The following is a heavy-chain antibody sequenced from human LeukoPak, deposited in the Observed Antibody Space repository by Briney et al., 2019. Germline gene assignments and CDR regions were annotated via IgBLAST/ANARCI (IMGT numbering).Heavy chain of an antibody. CDR2: IYYSGST. Sequence: TSETLSLTCTVSGGSISSYYWSWIRQPPGKGLEWIGYIYYSGSTNYNPSLKSRVTISVDTSKNQFSLKLSSVTAADTAVYYCARDASLDYYYYYMDVWGKGTTVTVSS. D-gene: IGHD6-6*01. V-gene: IGHV4-59*01. CDR3: ARDASLDYYYYYMDV. J-gene: IGHJ6*03. CDR1: GGSISSYY.